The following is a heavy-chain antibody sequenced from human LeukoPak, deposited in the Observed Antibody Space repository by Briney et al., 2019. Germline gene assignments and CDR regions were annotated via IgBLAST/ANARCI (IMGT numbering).Heavy chain of an antibody. CDR2: VSSDGSNK. CDR1: GFTFSSYA. J-gene: IGHJ4*02. Sequence: GGSLRLSCAASGFTFSSYAMHWVRQAPGKGLEWVAVVSSDGSNKYYADSVKGRFTISRDNSKNTLYLQTNSLRAEDTAVYYCARDMTDTAMTKASYYFDYWGQGTLVTVSS. CDR3: ARDMTDTAMTKASYYFDY. V-gene: IGHV3-30-3*01. D-gene: IGHD5-18*01.